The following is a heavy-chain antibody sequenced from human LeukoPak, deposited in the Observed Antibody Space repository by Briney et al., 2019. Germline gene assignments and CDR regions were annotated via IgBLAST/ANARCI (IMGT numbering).Heavy chain of an antibody. D-gene: IGHD3-16*01. CDR2: INPNSGGT. CDR3: ARTTRLQPRRGGAFDI. J-gene: IGHJ3*02. CDR1: GYTFTGYY. V-gene: IGHV1-2*02. Sequence: GASVKVSCKASGYTFTGYYMHWVRQAPGQGLEWMGWINPNSGGTNYAQKFQGRVTMTRDTSISTAYMELSRLRSDDTAVYYCARTTRLQPRRGGAFDIWGQGTMVTVSS.